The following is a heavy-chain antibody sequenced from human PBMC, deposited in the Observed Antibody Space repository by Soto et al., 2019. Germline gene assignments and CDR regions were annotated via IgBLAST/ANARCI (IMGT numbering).Heavy chain of an antibody. CDR3: ARRPVENGMDV. J-gene: IGHJ6*02. CDR1: GGFISSSSYY. Sequence: SETLSLTCTVSGGFISSSSYYWGWIRQPPGKGLEWIGSIYYSGSTYYNSSLKSRVTISVDTSKNQFSLKLSSVTAADTAVYYCARRPVENGMDVWGQGTTVTVSS. V-gene: IGHV4-39*01. CDR2: IYYSGST.